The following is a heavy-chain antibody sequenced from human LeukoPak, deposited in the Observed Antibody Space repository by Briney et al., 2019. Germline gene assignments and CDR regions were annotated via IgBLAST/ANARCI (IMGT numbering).Heavy chain of an antibody. J-gene: IGHJ6*02. D-gene: IGHD6-19*01. Sequence: SETLSLTCTVSGGSISSGGYYWSWIRQHPGKGLEWIGYIYYSGSTYYNPSLKSRVTISVDTSKNQFSLKLSSVTAADTAVYYCAREYYSRIAVAGRESYGMDVWGQGTMVTVSS. CDR1: GGSISSGGYY. CDR3: AREYYSRIAVAGRESYGMDV. CDR2: IYYSGST. V-gene: IGHV4-31*03.